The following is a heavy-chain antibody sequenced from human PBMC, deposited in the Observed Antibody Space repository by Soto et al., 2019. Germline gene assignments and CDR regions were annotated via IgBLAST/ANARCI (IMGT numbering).Heavy chain of an antibody. V-gene: IGHV1-46*01. J-gene: IGHJ6*02. CDR2: INPSGGST. CDR1: GYTFTSYY. Sequence: GASVKVSCKASGYTFTSYYMHWVRQAPGQGLEWMGIINPSGGSTSYAQKFQGRVTMTRDTSTSTVYMELSSLRSEDTAVYYCARDAIVTTSPYYYYGMDVWGQGTTVTVS. D-gene: IGHD4-17*01. CDR3: ARDAIVTTSPYYYYGMDV.